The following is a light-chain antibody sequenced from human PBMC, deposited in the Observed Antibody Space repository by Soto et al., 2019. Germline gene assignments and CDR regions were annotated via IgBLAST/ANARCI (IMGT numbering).Light chain of an antibody. V-gene: IGLV1-51*01. CDR2: DNH. CDR1: SSNVGDNF. CDR3: ATWYGSLSVVV. J-gene: IGLJ3*02. Sequence: QSVLTQPPSVSAAPGQRVTISCSGNSSNVGDNFVSWYQQPPEAAPKLLIYDNHKRPSGIPDRFSGSKYGTSATLGITGLQTGDEADYYCATWYGSLSVVVFGGGTKLTVL.